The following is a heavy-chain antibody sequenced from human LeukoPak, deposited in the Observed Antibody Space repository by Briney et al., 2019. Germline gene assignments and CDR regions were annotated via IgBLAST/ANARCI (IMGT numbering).Heavy chain of an antibody. V-gene: IGHV4-59*01. CDR1: GGSISSYY. J-gene: IGHJ4*02. CDR2: IYYSGST. CDR3: ARVGPTGAPGHFDY. Sequence: SETLSLTCTVSGGSISSYYWSWIRQPPGKGLEWIGYIYYSGSTNYNPSLKSRVTISVDTSKNQFSLKLSSVTAADTAVYYCARVGPTGAPGHFDYWGQGTLVTVSS. D-gene: IGHD3-10*01.